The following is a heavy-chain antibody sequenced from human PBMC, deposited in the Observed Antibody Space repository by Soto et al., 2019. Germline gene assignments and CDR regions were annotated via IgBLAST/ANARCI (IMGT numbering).Heavy chain of an antibody. CDR1: GYTFSSYA. CDR2: INAGYGNT. J-gene: IGHJ4*02. CDR3: ARDTGDGTFDF. D-gene: IGHD7-27*01. Sequence: ASVKVSCKASGYTFSSYAMHWVRQAPGQRLEWMGWINAGYGNTKSSQKFQDRVTISRDISASTAYMELTSLRSEDTAVYYCARDTGDGTFDFWGQGTLVTVSS. V-gene: IGHV1-3*01.